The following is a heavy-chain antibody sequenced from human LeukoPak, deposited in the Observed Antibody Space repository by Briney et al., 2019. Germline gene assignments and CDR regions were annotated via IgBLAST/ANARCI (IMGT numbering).Heavy chain of an antibody. CDR3: ARGRRSRRIGLGAFDI. CDR2: INTYGNST. CDR1: GFTFSSYW. Sequence: GGSLRLSCAASGFTFSSYWMHCVRQAPGKGLVWVSRINTYGNSTSYPHSVKSRFTHSQDNDNNTPYQQMNSLRADDTALYYCARGRRSRRIGLGAFDIWGQRTMVTVSS. D-gene: IGHD2-15*01. V-gene: IGHV3-74*01. J-gene: IGHJ3*02.